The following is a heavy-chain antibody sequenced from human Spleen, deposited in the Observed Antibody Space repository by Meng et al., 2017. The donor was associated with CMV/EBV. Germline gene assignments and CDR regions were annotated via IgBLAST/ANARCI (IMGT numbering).Heavy chain of an antibody. Sequence: SVKVSCKASGGTFSRYAFSWVRQAPGQGLEWMGGIIPMIDKAHYAQKFQGIVTITADKPTSTAYMELSSLKSDDTAVYYCASSSSSSWSLPWDYWGQGTLVTVSS. CDR1: GGTFSRYA. D-gene: IGHD6-13*01. CDR2: IIPMIDKA. V-gene: IGHV1-69*10. CDR3: ASSSSSSWSLPWDY. J-gene: IGHJ4*02.